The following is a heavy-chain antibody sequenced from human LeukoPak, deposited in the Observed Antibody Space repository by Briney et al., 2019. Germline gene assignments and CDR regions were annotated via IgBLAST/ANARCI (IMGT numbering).Heavy chain of an antibody. CDR3: ARGELGDRSGFCFFDH. Sequence: SVKGSCKGPKGTFDRYGISWGRQAPGQGLERIGGVMTIFGRAKYGQRCQGRGKFTTDASTSTAYMELSSLTSEDTGVYYCARGELGDRSGFCFFDHWGQGTLVIVSS. CDR1: KGTFDRYG. CDR2: VMTIFGRA. J-gene: IGHJ4*02. V-gene: IGHV1-69*05. D-gene: IGHD3-10*01.